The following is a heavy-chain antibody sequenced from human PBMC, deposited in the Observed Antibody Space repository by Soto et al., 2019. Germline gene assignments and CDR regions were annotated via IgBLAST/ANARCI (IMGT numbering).Heavy chain of an antibody. CDR1: GFTFSIYA. Sequence: RRLSCAASGFTFSIYAMSWVRQAPGKGLEWVSTITGNGGTSYADFVRGRFTISRDNSKNTLYLQMKSLRAEDTAVYYCAKDAPGSGWLSDYWGQGTLVTVSS. V-gene: IGHV3-23*01. CDR3: AKDAPGSGWLSDY. CDR2: ITGNGGT. J-gene: IGHJ4*02. D-gene: IGHD3-22*01.